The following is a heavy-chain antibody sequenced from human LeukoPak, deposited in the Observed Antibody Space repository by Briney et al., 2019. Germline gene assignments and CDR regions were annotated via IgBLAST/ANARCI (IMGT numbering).Heavy chain of an antibody. CDR1: GSSISSSNC. CDR3: ARSSDFWSTRAFDI. V-gene: IGHV4-28*06. CDR2: IYYSGST. Sequence: PSETLSLTCAVSGSSISSSNCWGWIRQPPGKGLEWIGYIYYSGSTNYNPSLKSRVTMSADTSKNQFSLKLSSVTALDTAVYYCARSSDFWSTRAFDIWGQGTMVTVSS. J-gene: IGHJ3*02. D-gene: IGHD3-3*01.